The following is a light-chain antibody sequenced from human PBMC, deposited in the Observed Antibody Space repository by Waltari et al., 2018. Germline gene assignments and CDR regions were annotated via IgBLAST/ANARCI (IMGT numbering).Light chain of an antibody. CDR1: QSIRKY. Sequence: EVVLTQSPGTLSLYPGESAPLFCRAIQSIRKYLVWYQKRPGQAPRLLIYGASIMAAGIPDRCSGSGSATDFTLSISRLEPEDFAVYYCQNHERLPATFGQGTRVEIK. CDR2: GAS. V-gene: IGKV3-20*01. J-gene: IGKJ1*01. CDR3: QNHERLPAT.